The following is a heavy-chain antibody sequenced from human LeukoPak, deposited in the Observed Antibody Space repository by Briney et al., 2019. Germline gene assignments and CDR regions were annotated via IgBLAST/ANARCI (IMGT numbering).Heavy chain of an antibody. D-gene: IGHD7-27*01. CDR3: ANLGSIRATGDHYFDY. CDR2: IRYDGSNK. CDR1: GFTFSSYG. Sequence: GGSLRLSCAASGFTFSSYGMHWVRQAPGKGLEWVAFIRYDGSNKYYADSVKGRFTISRDNSKNTLYLQMNSLRAEDTAVYYCANLGSIRATGDHYFDYWGQGTLVTVCS. V-gene: IGHV3-30*02. J-gene: IGHJ4*02.